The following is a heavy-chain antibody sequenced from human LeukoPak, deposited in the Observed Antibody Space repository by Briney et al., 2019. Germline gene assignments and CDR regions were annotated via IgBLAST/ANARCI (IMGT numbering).Heavy chain of an antibody. Sequence: SETLSLTCAVYGGSFSGYYWSWIRQPPGKGLEWIGEINHSGSTNYNPSLKSRVTISVDTSKNQFSLKLSSVTAADTAVYYCASRPIIFYYYSTDVWGKGTTVTVSS. CDR3: ASRPIIFYYYSTDV. CDR1: GGSFSGYY. V-gene: IGHV4-34*01. CDR2: INHSGST. J-gene: IGHJ6*03.